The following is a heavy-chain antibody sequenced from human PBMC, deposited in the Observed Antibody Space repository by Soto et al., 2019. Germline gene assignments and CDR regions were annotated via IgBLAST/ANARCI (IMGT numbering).Heavy chain of an antibody. D-gene: IGHD3-3*01. Sequence: PGGSLRLSCAASGFTFSSYGMHWVRQAPGKGLEWVAVISYDGSNKYYADSVKGRFTISRDNSKNTLYLQMNSLRAEDTAVYYCAKEMGYDFWSGYYTPFDYWGQGTLVTVSS. CDR3: AKEMGYDFWSGYYTPFDY. CDR2: ISYDGSNK. J-gene: IGHJ4*02. V-gene: IGHV3-30*18. CDR1: GFTFSSYG.